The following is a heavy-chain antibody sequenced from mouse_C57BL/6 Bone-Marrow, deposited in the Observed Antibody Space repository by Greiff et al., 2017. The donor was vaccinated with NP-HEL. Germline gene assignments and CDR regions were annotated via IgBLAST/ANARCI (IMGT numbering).Heavy chain of an antibody. V-gene: IGHV1-62-2*01. CDR3: ARHEEREYDVDYAMDY. J-gene: IGHJ4*01. CDR1: GYTFTEYT. Sequence: VHLVESGAELVKPGASVKLSCKASGYTFTEYTIHWVKQRSGQGLEWIGWFYPGSGSIKYNEKFKDKATLTADKSSSTVYMELSRLTSEDSAVYFCARHEEREYDVDYAMDYWGQGTSVTVSS. D-gene: IGHD2-14*01. CDR2: FYPGSGSI.